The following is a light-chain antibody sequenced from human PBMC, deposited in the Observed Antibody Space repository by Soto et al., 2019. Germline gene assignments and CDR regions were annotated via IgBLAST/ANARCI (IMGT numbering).Light chain of an antibody. Sequence: QSALTQPPSVSGSPGQSVTISCTGTSSDVGSYNRVSWYQQPPGTAPKLIISEVSNRPSGVPDRFSGSKSGNTASLTISGLQPEDEADYYCSSYTGSSTFLYVFGTGTKVTVL. CDR1: SSDVGSYNR. CDR3: SSYTGSSTFLYV. J-gene: IGLJ1*01. V-gene: IGLV2-18*02. CDR2: EVS.